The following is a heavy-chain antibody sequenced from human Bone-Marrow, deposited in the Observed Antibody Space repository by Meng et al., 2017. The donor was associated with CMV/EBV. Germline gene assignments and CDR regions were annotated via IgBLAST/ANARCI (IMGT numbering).Heavy chain of an antibody. D-gene: IGHD2-8*01. V-gene: IGHV3-74*01. CDR3: AKDRVMVYASWFDP. CDR1: GFTFSSYW. J-gene: IGHJ5*02. CDR2: INSDGSST. Sequence: GESLKISCAASGFTFSSYWMHWVRQAPGKGLVWVSRINSDGSSTSYADSVKGRFTISRDNAKNTLYLQMNSLRAEDTAVYYCAKDRVMVYASWFDPWGQGTLVTVSS.